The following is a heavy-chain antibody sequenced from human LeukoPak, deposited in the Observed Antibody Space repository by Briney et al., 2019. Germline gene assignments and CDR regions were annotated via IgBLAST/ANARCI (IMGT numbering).Heavy chain of an antibody. Sequence: GGSLRLSCAASGFSFSSYGMHWVRQAPGKGLEWVAVISNDGSSKYYGDSVKGRFTISRDNSKNTLYLQMNSLRAEDTAVYYCAKGDYYDSSGYVDYWGQGTLVTVSS. CDR2: ISNDGSSK. CDR1: GFSFSSYG. CDR3: AKGDYYDSSGYVDY. D-gene: IGHD3-22*01. J-gene: IGHJ4*02. V-gene: IGHV3-30*18.